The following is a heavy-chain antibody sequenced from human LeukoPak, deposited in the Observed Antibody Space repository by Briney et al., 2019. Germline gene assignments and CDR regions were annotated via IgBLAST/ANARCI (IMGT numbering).Heavy chain of an antibody. V-gene: IGHV3-23*01. CDR2: ISGSGGST. CDR3: AKECAGGGYDVYYYYTMDV. Sequence: WGSLTLTCAASGFTFSNAWWSWVRQPPGKGLEWVSAISGSGGSTYYADSVKGRITISRDNSKNTLYLQMNILRAEVTAVYYCAKECAGGGYDVYYYYTMDVWGKGTTVTVSS. D-gene: IGHD5-12*01. J-gene: IGHJ6*04. CDR1: GFTFSNAW.